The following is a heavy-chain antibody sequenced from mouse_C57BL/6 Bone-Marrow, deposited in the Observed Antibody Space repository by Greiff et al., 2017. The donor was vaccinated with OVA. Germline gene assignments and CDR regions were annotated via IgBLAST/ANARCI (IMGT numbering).Heavy chain of an antibody. Sequence: QVQLQQPGAELVRPGTSVKLSCKASGYTFTSYWMHWVKQRPGQGLEWIGVIDPSDSYTNYNPKFKGKATLTVDTSSSTAYMQLSSLTSEDSAVYYCARAHSTTVVADVWGTGTTVTVSS. CDR3: ARAHSTTVVADV. J-gene: IGHJ1*03. V-gene: IGHV1-59*01. CDR1: GYTFTSYW. D-gene: IGHD1-1*01. CDR2: IDPSDSYT.